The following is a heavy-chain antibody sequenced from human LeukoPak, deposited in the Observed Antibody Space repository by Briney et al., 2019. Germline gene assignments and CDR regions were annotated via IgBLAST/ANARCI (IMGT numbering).Heavy chain of an antibody. CDR3: ARDRNYYDSRGYLTHDAYDI. Sequence: SQTLSLTCAISGDSVSSNSVAWSWIRQSPSRGLEWLGRTYFRSKWYNDYAVSVKSRITINPDTSKNQVSLQLNSVTPEDTAVYYCARDRNYYDSRGYLTHDAYDIWGQGTVVTVSS. V-gene: IGHV6-1*01. CDR2: TYFRSKWYN. CDR1: GDSVSSNSVA. D-gene: IGHD3-22*01. J-gene: IGHJ3*02.